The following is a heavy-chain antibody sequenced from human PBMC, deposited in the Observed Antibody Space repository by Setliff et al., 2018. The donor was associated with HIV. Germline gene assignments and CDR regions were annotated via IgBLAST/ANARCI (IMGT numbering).Heavy chain of an antibody. CDR3: ARGGSITMIVVVPWAFDI. Sequence: ASVKVSCKASGYTFTTYSMHWVRQAPGQSLEWMGWINVGNGDTKYSQDLQGRITITRDTSANTAYMELSSLRSEDTAVYYCARGGSITMIVVVPWAFDIWGQGTMVTVSS. J-gene: IGHJ3*02. V-gene: IGHV1-3*03. D-gene: IGHD3-22*01. CDR1: GYTFTTYS. CDR2: INVGNGDT.